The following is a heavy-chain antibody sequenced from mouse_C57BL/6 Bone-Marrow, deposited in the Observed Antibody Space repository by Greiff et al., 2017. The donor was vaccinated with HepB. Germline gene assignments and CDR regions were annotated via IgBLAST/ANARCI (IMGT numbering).Heavy chain of an antibody. V-gene: IGHV14-4*01. Sequence: EVQLQQSGAELVRPGASVKLSCTASGFNIKDDYIHWVKQRPEQGLEWIGWIDPEIGDTEYASKFQGKATITSDTSSNTAYLQLSSLTSEDTAVYYCSSFDGNYFDFWGQGTPLTVAS. D-gene: IGHD2-3*01. J-gene: IGHJ2*01. CDR1: GFNIKDDY. CDR3: SSFDGNYFDF. CDR2: IDPEIGDT.